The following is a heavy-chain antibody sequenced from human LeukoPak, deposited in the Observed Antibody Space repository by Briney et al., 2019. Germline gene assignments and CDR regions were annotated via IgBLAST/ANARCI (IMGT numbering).Heavy chain of an antibody. D-gene: IGHD3-22*01. V-gene: IGHV3-7*01. J-gene: IGHJ5*02. CDR1: GLTFSSSW. CDR3: ARQYYYDSSGSFDP. CDR2: INQDGSEQ. Sequence: GGSLRLSCAASGLTFSSSWMSWVRQAPGKGLEWVAIINQDGSEQYYVDSVNGRFTISRDNARNSLYLEMDSLRPEDTAVYYCARQYYYDSSGSFDPWGQGTLVTVSS.